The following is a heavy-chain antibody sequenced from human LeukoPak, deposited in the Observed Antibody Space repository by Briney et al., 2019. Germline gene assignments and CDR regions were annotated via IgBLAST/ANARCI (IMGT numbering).Heavy chain of an antibody. V-gene: IGHV3-23*01. CDR1: GLTFSNYA. D-gene: IGHD3-16*01. CDR3: ARKLWHRNDC. J-gene: IGHJ4*02. Sequence: GGSLRHSCAASGLTFSNYAMTWVRQAPGKGLEWVSAIGTNGDRTYYTDFVKGRFTVSRDNFKNTLYLQMNSLRAEDTALYYCARKLWHRNDCWGQGTLVTVSS. CDR2: IGTNGDRT.